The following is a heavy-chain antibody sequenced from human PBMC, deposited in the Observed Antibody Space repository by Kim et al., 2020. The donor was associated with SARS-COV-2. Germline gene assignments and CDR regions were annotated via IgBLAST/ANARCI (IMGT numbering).Heavy chain of an antibody. D-gene: IGHD6-13*01. CDR1: GGTFSSYA. CDR3: ARDTGIAAAGWVFDP. Sequence: SVKVSCQASGGTFSSYAISWVRQAPGQGLEWMGGIIPIFGTANYAQKFQGRVTITADESTSTAYMELSSLRSEDTAVYYCARDTGIAAAGWVFDPWGQGTLVTVSS. V-gene: IGHV1-69*13. CDR2: IIPIFGTA. J-gene: IGHJ5*02.